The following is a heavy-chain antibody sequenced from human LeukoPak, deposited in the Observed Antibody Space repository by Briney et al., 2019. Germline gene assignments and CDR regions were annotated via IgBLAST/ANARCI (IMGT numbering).Heavy chain of an antibody. CDR2: INPSGGST. CDR3: ARGCSSSWYSSWGPDYYYMDV. Sequence: GASVKVSCKASGYTFTSYYMHWVRQAPGQGLEWMGIINPSGGSTSYAQKFQGRVTMTRDMSTSTVYMELSSLRSEDTAVYYCARGCSSSWYSSWGPDYYYMDVWGKGTTVTVSS. CDR1: GYTFTSYY. J-gene: IGHJ6*03. D-gene: IGHD6-13*01. V-gene: IGHV1-46*01.